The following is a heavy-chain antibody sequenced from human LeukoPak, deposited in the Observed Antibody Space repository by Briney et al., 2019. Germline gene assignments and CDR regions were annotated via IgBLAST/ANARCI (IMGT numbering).Heavy chain of an antibody. D-gene: IGHD6-13*01. J-gene: IGHJ4*02. CDR2: ILPIFGIA. CDR3: ARDRPGSSRWYYFDY. V-gene: IGHV1-69*04. Sequence: SVKLSCKASGGTFSSYAISWVRQAPGQGLEWMGRILPIFGIANYAQKFQGRVTITADKSTSTAYMELSSLRSEDTAVYYCARDRPGSSRWYYFDYWGQGTLVTVSS. CDR1: GGTFSSYA.